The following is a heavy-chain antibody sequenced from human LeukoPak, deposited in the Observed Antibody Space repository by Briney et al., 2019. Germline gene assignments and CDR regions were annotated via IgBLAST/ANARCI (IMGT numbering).Heavy chain of an antibody. CDR2: ISSSGSTI. V-gene: IGHV3-48*01. Sequence: GGSLRLSCAASEFTFNSYSMNWVRQAPGKGLEWVSYISSSGSTIYYADPVKGRFTISRDNSKNTLYLQMNSLRAEDTAVYYCAKDLGIGGQGTLVTVSS. CDR1: EFTFNSYS. D-gene: IGHD2-21*01. CDR3: AKDLGI. J-gene: IGHJ4*02.